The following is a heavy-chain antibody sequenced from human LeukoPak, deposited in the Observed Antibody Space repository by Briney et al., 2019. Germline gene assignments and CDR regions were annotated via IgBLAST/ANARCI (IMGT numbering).Heavy chain of an antibody. J-gene: IGHJ6*03. Sequence: PSETLSLTCTVSGGSISSYYWSWIRQPPGEGLKWIGYIYYSGSTNYNPSLKSRVTISVDTSKNHISLKLSSVTAADTAVYYCARVNYGFWSGYYNGDYYYYYYMDVWGKGTTVTVSS. CDR1: GGSISSYY. CDR3: ARVNYGFWSGYYNGDYYYYYYMDV. CDR2: IYYSGST. D-gene: IGHD3-3*01. V-gene: IGHV4-59*01.